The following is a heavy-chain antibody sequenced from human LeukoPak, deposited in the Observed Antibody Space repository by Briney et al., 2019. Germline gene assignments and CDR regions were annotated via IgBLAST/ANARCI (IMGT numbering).Heavy chain of an antibody. CDR1: GGSFSGYY. CDR3: ARRWGWYLIY. D-gene: IGHD6-19*01. J-gene: IGHJ4*02. CDR2: INHSGST. Sequence: SETLSLTCAVYGGSFSGYYWSWIRQPPGKGLEWIGEINHSGSTNYDPSLKSRVTISVDTSKNQFSLKLSSVTAADTAVYYCARRWGWYLIYWGQGTLVTVSS. V-gene: IGHV4-34*01.